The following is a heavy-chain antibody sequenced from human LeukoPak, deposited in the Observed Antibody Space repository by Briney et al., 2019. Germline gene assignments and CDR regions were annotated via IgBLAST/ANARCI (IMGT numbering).Heavy chain of an antibody. CDR1: GFTFSNAW. V-gene: IGHV3-15*01. J-gene: IGHJ3*02. CDR2: IKSKTDGGTT. Sequence: PGGSLRLSCAASGFTFSNAWMSWVRQAPGKGLEWVGRIKSKTDGGTTDYAAPVKGRFTISRDDSKNTLYLQMDSLKTEDTAVYYCTTDGIVVVPAMRPDAFDIWGQGTMVTVSS. D-gene: IGHD2-2*01. CDR3: TTDGIVVVPAMRPDAFDI.